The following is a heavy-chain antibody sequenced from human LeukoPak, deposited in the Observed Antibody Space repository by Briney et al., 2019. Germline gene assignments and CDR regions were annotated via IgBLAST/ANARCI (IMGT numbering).Heavy chain of an antibody. CDR2: IRYDGSNK. V-gene: IGHV3-30*02. CDR3: AKVGTTMVRGANAFDI. CDR1: GFTFSSYG. Sequence: SGGSLRLSCAASGFTFSSYGMHWVRQAPGKGLEWVAFIRYDGSNKYYADSVKGRFTIFRDNSKNTLYLQMNSLRAEDTAVYYCAKVGTTMVRGANAFDIWGQGTMVTVSS. D-gene: IGHD3-10*01. J-gene: IGHJ3*02.